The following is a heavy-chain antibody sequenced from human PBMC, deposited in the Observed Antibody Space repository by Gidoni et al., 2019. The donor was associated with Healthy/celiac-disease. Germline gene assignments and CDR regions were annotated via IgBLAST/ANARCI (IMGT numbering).Heavy chain of an antibody. CDR3: ARDKTAMVTNYYYYGMDV. CDR2: ISSSSSYI. V-gene: IGHV3-21*01. D-gene: IGHD5-18*01. J-gene: IGHJ6*02. Sequence: EVQLVESGGGLVKPGGSLRLSCAASGFTFSSYRMNWVRQAPGKGLEWVSSISSSSSYIYYADSVKGRFTISRDNAKNSLYLQMNSLRAEDTAVYYCARDKTAMVTNYYYYGMDVWGQGTTVTVSS. CDR1: GFTFSSYR.